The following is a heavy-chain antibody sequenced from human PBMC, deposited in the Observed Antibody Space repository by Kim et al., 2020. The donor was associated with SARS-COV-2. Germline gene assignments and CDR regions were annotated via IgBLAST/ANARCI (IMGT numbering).Heavy chain of an antibody. CDR3: ARVFGRDGYNYDY. CDR2: IYYSGST. D-gene: IGHD5-12*01. V-gene: IGHV4-61*01. Sequence: SETLSLTCTVSGGSVSSGSYYWSWIRQPPGKGLEWIGYIYYSGSTNYNPSLKSRVTISVDTSKNQFSLKLSSVTAADTAVYYCARVFGRDGYNYDYWGQG. J-gene: IGHJ4*02. CDR1: GGSVSSGSYY.